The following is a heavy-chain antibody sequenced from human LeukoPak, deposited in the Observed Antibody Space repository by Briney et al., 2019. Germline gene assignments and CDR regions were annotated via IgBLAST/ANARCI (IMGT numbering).Heavy chain of an antibody. V-gene: IGHV4-39*02. CDR3: AGRTAYKPTDF. CDR1: GDSISSSNYY. CDR2: IAFRGSI. D-gene: IGHD1-1*01. Sequence: PETLSLTCTVSGDSISSSNYYWAWIRQAPGRGLEWIANIAFRGSIYYNPSLRSPVTISIDTSKNHSSLDLSSVTAADTDLYYCAGRTAYKPTDFWGQGILVTVSS. J-gene: IGHJ4*02.